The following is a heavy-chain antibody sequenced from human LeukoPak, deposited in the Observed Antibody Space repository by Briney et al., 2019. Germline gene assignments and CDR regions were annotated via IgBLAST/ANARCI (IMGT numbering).Heavy chain of an antibody. J-gene: IGHJ4*02. CDR3: ARGTHYYDSSGYYTNFDY. CDR1: GGTFSSYA. Sequence: ASVKVSCKASGGTFSSYAISWVRQAPGQGLEWMGGIIPIFGTANYAQKFQGRVTITADESTSTAYMGLSSLRSEDTAVYYCARGTHYYDSSGYYTNFDYWGQGTLVTVSS. V-gene: IGHV1-69*13. CDR2: IIPIFGTA. D-gene: IGHD3-22*01.